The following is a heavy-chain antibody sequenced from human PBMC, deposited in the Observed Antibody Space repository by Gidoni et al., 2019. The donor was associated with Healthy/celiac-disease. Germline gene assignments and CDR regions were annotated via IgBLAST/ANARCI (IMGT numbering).Heavy chain of an antibody. D-gene: IGHD2-15*01. Sequence: QVQLVQSGAEVKKPGASVKVSCKVSGYTLTEFSMHWVRQAPGKGLEWMGGFDPEDGETIYAQKFQGRVTMTEDTSTDTAYMELSSLRSEDTAVYYCATVRTVVTPVVGSGYYFDYWGQGTLVTVSS. V-gene: IGHV1-24*01. CDR2: FDPEDGET. CDR1: GYTLTEFS. J-gene: IGHJ4*02. CDR3: ATVRTVVTPVVGSGYYFDY.